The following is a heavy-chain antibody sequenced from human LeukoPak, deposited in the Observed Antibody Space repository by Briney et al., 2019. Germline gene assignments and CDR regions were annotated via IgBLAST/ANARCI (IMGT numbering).Heavy chain of an antibody. V-gene: IGHV3-48*04. CDR2: ISSTSTTK. Sequence: PGGSLRLSCTASGFTLSTYTMNWVRQAPGRGLEWVSYISSTSTTKYYADSVNGRFTISRDNSKNSLDLQMNRLTAEDTAVYYCARDRSLVDGDYGVWFDAWGQGSLVTVSS. CDR1: GFTLSTYT. CDR3: ARDRSLVDGDYGVWFDA. J-gene: IGHJ5*02. D-gene: IGHD4-17*01.